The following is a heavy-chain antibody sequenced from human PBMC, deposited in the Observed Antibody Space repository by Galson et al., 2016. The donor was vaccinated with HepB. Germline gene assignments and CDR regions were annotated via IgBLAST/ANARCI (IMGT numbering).Heavy chain of an antibody. J-gene: IGHJ4*02. D-gene: IGHD2-2*01. Sequence: SVKVSCKVSGYTLTELSIHWVRQAPGKGLEWMGGFDPEDRETIYSQKFQGRVTMTEDTSTDTTCMELSSLRSEDTAVYFCATDPIIGMYSTSWYYFDYWGQGTLVTVSS. CDR2: FDPEDRET. CDR3: ATDPIIGMYSTSWYYFDY. V-gene: IGHV1-24*01. CDR1: GYTLTELS.